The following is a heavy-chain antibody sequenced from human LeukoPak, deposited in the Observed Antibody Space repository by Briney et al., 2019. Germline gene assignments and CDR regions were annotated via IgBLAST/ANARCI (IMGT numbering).Heavy chain of an antibody. Sequence: ASVKVSCKASGYTFTGYYMHWVRQAPGQGLEWMGWINPNSGGTNYAQKFQDRVSMTRDTSISTAYMQLSRLRSDDTAVYYCARSPHILTGENFDFRGQGTLLTVSS. CDR1: GYTFTGYY. CDR3: ARSPHILTGENFDF. D-gene: IGHD3-9*01. J-gene: IGHJ4*02. V-gene: IGHV1-2*02. CDR2: INPNSGGT.